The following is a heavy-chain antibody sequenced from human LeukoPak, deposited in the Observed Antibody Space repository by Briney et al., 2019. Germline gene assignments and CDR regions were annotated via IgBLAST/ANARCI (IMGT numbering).Heavy chain of an antibody. V-gene: IGHV1-69*13. Sequence: ASVKVSCKASGGTFSSYAISWVRQAPGQGLERMGGIIPIFGTANYAQKFQGRVTITADESTSTAYMELSSLRSEDTAVYYCARDGTAGTSLYNWFDPWGQGTLVTVSS. CDR3: ARDGTAGTSLYNWFDP. CDR2: IIPIFGTA. J-gene: IGHJ5*02. D-gene: IGHD2-2*01. CDR1: GGTFSSYA.